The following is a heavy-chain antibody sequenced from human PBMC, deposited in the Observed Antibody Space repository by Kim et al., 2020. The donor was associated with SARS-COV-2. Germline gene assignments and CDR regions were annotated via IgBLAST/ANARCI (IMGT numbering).Heavy chain of an antibody. J-gene: IGHJ5*02. D-gene: IGHD3-3*01. V-gene: IGHV4-59*13. CDR3: ARDRAVPADYDFWFHWFDP. Sequence: SETLSLTCTVSGGSISSYYWSWIRQPPGKGLEWIGYIYYSGSTNYNPSLKSRVTISVDTSKNQFSLKLSSVTAADTAVYYCARDRAVPADYDFWFHWFDPWGQGTLVTVSS. CDR2: IYYSGST. CDR1: GGSISSYY.